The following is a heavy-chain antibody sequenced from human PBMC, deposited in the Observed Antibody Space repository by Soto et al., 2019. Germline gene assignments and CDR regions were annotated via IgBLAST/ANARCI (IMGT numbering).Heavy chain of an antibody. J-gene: IGHJ3*02. Sequence: PGGSLSLSCAASGFTFSSYSMTWVRQAPGKGLEWVAHITGSAGTTYYADSVKGRFTISRDTSRNTVYLQMNSLRAEDTALYYCAKCMQAYWNYDAHHIWGQGTMVTVSS. CDR3: AKCMQAYWNYDAHHI. V-gene: IGHV3-23*01. CDR2: ITGSAGTT. CDR1: GFTFSSYS. D-gene: IGHD2-8*01.